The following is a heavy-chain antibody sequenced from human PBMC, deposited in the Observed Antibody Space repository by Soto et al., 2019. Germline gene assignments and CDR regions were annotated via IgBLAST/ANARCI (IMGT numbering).Heavy chain of an antibody. CDR3: ARPSRDGWFAP. J-gene: IGHJ5*02. Sequence: GAPVEVACKASGYTVTSYGIGWARQAPGQGLEWMGWISAYNGNTNYAQKLQGRVTMTTDTSTSTAYMELRSLRSDDTAVYYCARPSRDGWFAPWGQGTLVPVSS. CDR1: GYTVTSYG. V-gene: IGHV1-18*01. CDR2: ISAYNGNT.